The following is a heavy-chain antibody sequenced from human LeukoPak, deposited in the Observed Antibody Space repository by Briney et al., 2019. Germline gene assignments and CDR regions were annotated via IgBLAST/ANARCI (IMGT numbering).Heavy chain of an antibody. V-gene: IGHV3-30*02. Sequence: GGSLRLSCAASGFTFSSYGMHWVRQAPGKGLEWVAFIRYDGSNKYYADSVKGRFTISRDNSKNTLYLQMNSLRAEDTAVYYCARDKFRGVYCSSTSCYVFQHWGQGTLVTVSS. CDR3: ARDKFRGVYCSSTSCYVFQH. J-gene: IGHJ1*01. D-gene: IGHD2-2*01. CDR1: GFTFSSYG. CDR2: IRYDGSNK.